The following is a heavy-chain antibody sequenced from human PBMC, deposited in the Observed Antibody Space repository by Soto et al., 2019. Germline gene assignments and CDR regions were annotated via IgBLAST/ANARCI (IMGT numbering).Heavy chain of an antibody. J-gene: IGHJ6*02. D-gene: IGHD2-2*01. V-gene: IGHV4-30-4*01. CDR3: AREAVYCASTSCYLDYYGMDV. CDR2: IYYSGST. CDR1: GGSISSGDYY. Sequence: SETLSLTCTVSGGSISSGDYYWNWIRQPPGKGLEWIGFIYYSGSTYYNPSLKSRVTISVDTSSNQFSLKLSSVTAADAAVYYCAREAVYCASTSCYLDYYGMDVWGQGTTVTVSS.